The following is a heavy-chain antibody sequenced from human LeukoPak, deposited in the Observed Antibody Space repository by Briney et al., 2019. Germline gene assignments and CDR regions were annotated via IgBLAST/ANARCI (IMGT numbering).Heavy chain of an antibody. CDR1: GFTFSSYG. D-gene: IGHD2-2*01. V-gene: IGHV3-30*03. Sequence: PGGSLRLSCAASGFTFSSYGMHGVRQAPGKGLEGVAVISYDGSNKYYADSVKGRFTISRDNSKNTLYLQMNSLRAEDTAVYYCARDFCSSTSCYGYYYYYGMDVWGQGTTVTVSS. CDR2: ISYDGSNK. J-gene: IGHJ6*02. CDR3: ARDFCSSTSCYGYYYYYGMDV.